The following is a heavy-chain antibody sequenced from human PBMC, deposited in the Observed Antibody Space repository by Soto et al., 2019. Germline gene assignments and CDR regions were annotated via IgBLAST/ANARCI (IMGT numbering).Heavy chain of an antibody. Sequence: GSLRLSCAASGSTFSSYGMHWVRQAPGKGLEWVAVIWYDGSNKYYADSVKGRFTISRDNSKNTLYLQMNSLGAEDTAVYYCARDLTGTNDYYFDYWGQGTLVTVSS. J-gene: IGHJ4*02. CDR1: GSTFSSYG. CDR3: ARDLTGTNDYYFDY. D-gene: IGHD1-20*01. CDR2: IWYDGSNK. V-gene: IGHV3-33*01.